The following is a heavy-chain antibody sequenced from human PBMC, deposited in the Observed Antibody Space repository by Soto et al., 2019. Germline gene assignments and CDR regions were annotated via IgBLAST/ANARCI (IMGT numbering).Heavy chain of an antibody. J-gene: IGHJ6*02. CDR2: ISGSGGST. CDR1: GFTFSSYA. Sequence: EVQLLESGGGLVQPGGSLRLSCAASGFTFSSYAMSWVRQAPGKGLEWVSAISGSGGSTYYADSVKGRFTISRDNSKNTLYLQMNSRRAEDTAVYYCAKGRARYCSGGSCSPPGYYGMDVWGQGTTVTVSS. D-gene: IGHD2-15*01. V-gene: IGHV3-23*01. CDR3: AKGRARYCSGGSCSPPGYYGMDV.